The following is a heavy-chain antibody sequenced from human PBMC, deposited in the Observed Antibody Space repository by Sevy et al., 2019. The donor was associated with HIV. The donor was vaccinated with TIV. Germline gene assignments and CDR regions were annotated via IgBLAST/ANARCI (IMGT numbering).Heavy chain of an antibody. J-gene: IGHJ4*02. CDR1: GFGFNIYT. V-gene: IGHV3-21*01. D-gene: IGHD6-19*01. Sequence: GGSLRLSCAASGFGFNIYTMHWVRQAPGKGLEWVASISSVGTFIYYADSVKGRFTISRDDARDSLYVQMNSLRAEDTAIYYGARDLLAVTGTVYFDLWGQGALVTVSS. CDR2: ISSVGTFI. CDR3: ARDLLAVTGTVYFDL.